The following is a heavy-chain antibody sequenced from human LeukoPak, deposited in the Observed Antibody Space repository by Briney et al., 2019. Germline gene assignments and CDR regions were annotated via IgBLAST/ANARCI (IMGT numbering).Heavy chain of an antibody. J-gene: IGHJ4*02. V-gene: IGHV1-46*01. CDR2: INPSGGST. D-gene: IGHD6-13*01. CDR1: GYTFTSHY. Sequence: GASVKVSCKASGYTFTSHYMHWVRQAPGQGLEWMGIINPSGGSTSYAQKFQGRVTMTRDTSTSTVYMELSSLRSEDTAVYYCARGGRGAAGAGYYFDYWGQGTLVTVSS. CDR3: ARGGRGAAGAGYYFDY.